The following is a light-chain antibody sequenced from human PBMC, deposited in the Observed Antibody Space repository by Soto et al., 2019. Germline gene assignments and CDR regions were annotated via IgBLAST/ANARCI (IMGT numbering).Light chain of an antibody. Sequence: ELALTRSPGTPTLSRGARATLSGRARERIYSAYLGWYQQKPGQAPRLLIYGTSSRATGIPDRFSGSGSGTDFTLTISSLETEDFAVYYCQQSGNSPITFGRGTKVDIK. J-gene: IGKJ5*01. CDR3: QQSGNSPIT. CDR1: ERIYSAY. CDR2: GTS. V-gene: IGKV3-20*01.